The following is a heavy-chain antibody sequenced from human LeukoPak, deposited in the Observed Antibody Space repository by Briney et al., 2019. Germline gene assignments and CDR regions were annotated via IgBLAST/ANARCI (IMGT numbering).Heavy chain of an antibody. Sequence: SETLFLTCTVSGGSISSYYWSWIRQPAGKGLEWIGRIYTSGSTNYNPSLKSRVTMSVDTSKNQFSLKLSSATAADTAVYYCARENDRYGRIDYWGQGTQVTVSS. V-gene: IGHV4-4*07. CDR3: ARENDRYGRIDY. CDR2: IYTSGST. D-gene: IGHD5-18*01. J-gene: IGHJ4*02. CDR1: GGSISSYY.